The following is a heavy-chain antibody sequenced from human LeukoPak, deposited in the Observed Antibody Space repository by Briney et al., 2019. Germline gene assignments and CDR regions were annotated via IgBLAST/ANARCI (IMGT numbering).Heavy chain of an antibody. Sequence: GASVKVSCKASGYTFTSYYMHWVRQAPGQGLEWMGIINPSGGSTSYAQKFQGRVTMTRDMSTSTVYMELSSLRSEDTAVYYCASSPAPYQLLFSYQRYWGQGTLVTVSS. D-gene: IGHD2-2*01. J-gene: IGHJ4*02. CDR3: ASSPAPYQLLFSYQRY. V-gene: IGHV1-46*01. CDR2: INPSGGST. CDR1: GYTFTSYY.